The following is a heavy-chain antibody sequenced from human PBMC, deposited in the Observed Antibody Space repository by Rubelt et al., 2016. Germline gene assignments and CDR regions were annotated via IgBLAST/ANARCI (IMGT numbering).Heavy chain of an antibody. CDR2: IYYSGSS. CDR3: ARDWIQIWANVAVLDH. D-gene: IGHD5-18*01. CDR1: GGSFSNYY. J-gene: IGHJ4*02. V-gene: IGHV4-34*11. Sequence: QVQLQQWGAGLFRPSQTLSLTCGVYGGSFSNYYWSWIRQPPGKGLEYIAYIYYSGSSNYNPSLKSRVTISLDRTENHFSLKLTSVTAADTAVYYCARDWIQIWANVAVLDHWGQGSLVSVSS.